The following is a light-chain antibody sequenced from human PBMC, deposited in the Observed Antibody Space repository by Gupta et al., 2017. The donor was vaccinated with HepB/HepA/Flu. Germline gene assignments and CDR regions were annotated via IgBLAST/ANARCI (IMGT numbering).Light chain of an antibody. CDR3: QHYYSYPLT. CDR2: GVS. CDR1: QGINTY. V-gene: IGKV1-16*01. Sequence: DIQMTQSPSSLSASVGDRVTITCRASQGINTYLAWFQQKPGKAPKSLIYGVSSLQSGVPSRFSGSGSGTDFTLTISSLQPEDSATYYCQHYYSYPLTFGGGTKVEI. J-gene: IGKJ4*01.